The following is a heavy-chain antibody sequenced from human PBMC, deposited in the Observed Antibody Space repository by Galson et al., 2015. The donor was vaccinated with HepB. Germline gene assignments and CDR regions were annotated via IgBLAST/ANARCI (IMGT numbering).Heavy chain of an antibody. Sequence: SVKVSCKASGYTFTSYAMNWVRQAPGQGLEWMGWINTNTGNPTYAQGFTGRFVFSLDTSVSTAYLQISSLKAEDTAVYYCARDPARSYSSSWFGDYYYYYYMDVWGKGTTVTVSS. CDR3: ARDPARSYSSSWFGDYYYYYYMDV. CDR1: GYTFTSYA. J-gene: IGHJ6*03. V-gene: IGHV7-4-1*02. CDR2: INTNTGNP. D-gene: IGHD6-13*01.